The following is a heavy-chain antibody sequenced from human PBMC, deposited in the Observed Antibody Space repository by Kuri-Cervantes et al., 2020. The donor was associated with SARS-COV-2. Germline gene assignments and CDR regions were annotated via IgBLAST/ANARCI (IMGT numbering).Heavy chain of an antibody. D-gene: IGHD2-2*01. V-gene: IGHV4-34*01. Sequence: SQALSLTCAVYGGYFNGYYWSWIRPHPGEGLEWIGEINHSGSTYYKPSLKSRVTISVDRSKNQFSLKLSSVTAADTAVYYCARGGGYCSSTSCYVRYNLFDPWGQGTLVTVSS. CDR2: INHSGST. CDR1: GGYFNGYY. J-gene: IGHJ5*02. CDR3: ARGGGYCSSTSCYVRYNLFDP.